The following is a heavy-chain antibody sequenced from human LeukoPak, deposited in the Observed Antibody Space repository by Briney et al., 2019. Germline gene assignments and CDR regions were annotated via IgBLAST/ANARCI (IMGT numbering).Heavy chain of an antibody. CDR2: IYTSGST. D-gene: IGHD3-22*01. Sequence: SETLSLTCTVSGGSISSYYWSWIRQPAGKGLEWIGRIYTSGSTNYNPSLKSRVTMSVDTSKNQFSLKLSSVTAADTAVYYCARRTGTYYYDSSGSSPWRYYFDYWGQGTLVTVSS. J-gene: IGHJ4*02. CDR1: GGSISSYY. CDR3: ARRTGTYYYDSSGSSPWRYYFDY. V-gene: IGHV4-4*07.